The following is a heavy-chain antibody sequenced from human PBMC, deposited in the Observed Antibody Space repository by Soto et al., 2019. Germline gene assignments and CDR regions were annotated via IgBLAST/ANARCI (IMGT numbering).Heavy chain of an antibody. J-gene: IGHJ3*02. CDR1: GGSISSSSYY. CDR3: ASRKRITIFGVVMDAFDM. D-gene: IGHD3-3*01. CDR2: IYYSGST. Sequence: QLQLQESGPGLVKPSETLSLTCTVSGGSISSSSYYWGWIRQPPGKGLEWIGSIYYSGSTYYNPSLKSRVTISVHTSKNQFSLKLSSVTAADTAVYYCASRKRITIFGVVMDAFDMWGQGTMVTVSS. V-gene: IGHV4-39*01.